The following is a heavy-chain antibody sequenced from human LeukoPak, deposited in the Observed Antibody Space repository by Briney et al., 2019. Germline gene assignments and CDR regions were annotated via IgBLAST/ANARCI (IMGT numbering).Heavy chain of an antibody. CDR1: GGSFSGYY. CDR2: INHSGST. D-gene: IGHD4-11*01. V-gene: IGHV4-34*01. CDR3: VRGRGYSNYRY. J-gene: IGHJ4*02. Sequence: SETLSLTCAVYGGSFSGYYWSWIRQPPGKGLEWIGEINHSGSTNYNPSLKSRVTISVDTSKNQFSLKLSSVTAADTAVYYCVRGRGYSNYRYWGQGTLVTVSS.